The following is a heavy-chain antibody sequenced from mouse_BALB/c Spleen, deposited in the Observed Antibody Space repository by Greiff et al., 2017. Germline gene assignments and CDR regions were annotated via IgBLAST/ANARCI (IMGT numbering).Heavy chain of an antibody. CDR3: ARNGRVRGAMDY. Sequence: VHLVESGPGLVQPSQSLSITCTVSGFSLTSYGVHWVRQSPGKGLEWLGVIWSGGSTDYNAAFISRLSISKDNSKSQVFFKMNSLQANDTAIYYCARNGRVRGAMDYWGQGTSVTVSS. CDR2: IWSGGST. V-gene: IGHV2-2*02. CDR1: GFSLTSYG. D-gene: IGHD2-14*01. J-gene: IGHJ4*01.